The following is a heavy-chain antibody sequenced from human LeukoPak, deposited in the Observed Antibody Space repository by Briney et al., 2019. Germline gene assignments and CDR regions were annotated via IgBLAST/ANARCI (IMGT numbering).Heavy chain of an antibody. CDR3: ARGGYPYYYYYMDV. Sequence: PSETLSLTCTVSGGSISSYYWSWIRQPPGKGLEWIGYIYYSGSTNYNPSLKSRVTISVDTSKNQFSLKLSSVTAADTAVYYCARGGYPYYYYYMDVWGKGTTVTVSS. CDR2: IYYSGST. CDR1: GGSISSYY. V-gene: IGHV4-59*01. D-gene: IGHD3-22*01. J-gene: IGHJ6*03.